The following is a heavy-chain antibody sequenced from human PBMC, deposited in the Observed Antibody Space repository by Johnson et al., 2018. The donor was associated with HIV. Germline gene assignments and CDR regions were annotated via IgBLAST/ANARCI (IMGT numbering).Heavy chain of an antibody. V-gene: IGHV3-7*01. D-gene: IGHD1/OR15-1a*01. J-gene: IGHJ3*02. CDR1: GFRFSNYW. CDR3: ARDLGNWDSPRSAFDI. CDR2: IKQDGSEK. Sequence: VQLVESGGGLVQPGGSLRLSCAASGFRFSNYWMSWVRQAPGKGLEWVANIKQDGSEKYYVDSVKGRFTVSRDNAWNSLFLQVNSLRAEDTAVYYCARDLGNWDSPRSAFDIWGQGTMVTVSS.